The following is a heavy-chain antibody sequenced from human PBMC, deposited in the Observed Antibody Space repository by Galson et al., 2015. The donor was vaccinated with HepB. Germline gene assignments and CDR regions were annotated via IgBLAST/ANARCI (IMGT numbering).Heavy chain of an antibody. CDR1: GFTFSSYA. CDR3: ARDSSEEYQLLYWFDP. V-gene: IGHV3-30-3*01. CDR2: ISYDGSNK. D-gene: IGHD2-2*01. Sequence: SLRLSCAASGFTFSSYAMHWVRQAPGKGLEWVAVISYDGSNKYYADSVKGRFTISRDNSKNTLYLQMNSLRAEDTAVYYCARDSSEEYQLLYWFDPWGQGTLVTVSS. J-gene: IGHJ5*02.